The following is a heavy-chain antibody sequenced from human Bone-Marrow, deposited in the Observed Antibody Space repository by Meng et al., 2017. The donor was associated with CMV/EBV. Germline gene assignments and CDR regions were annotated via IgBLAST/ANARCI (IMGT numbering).Heavy chain of an antibody. Sequence: GGSLRLSCAAPGFTVSSNYMSWVRQAPGKGLEWVSVIYSGGSTYYADSVKGRFTISRDNSKNTLYLQMNSLRAVDTAVYYCAREIRGLARGYYYYGMDVWGQGTTVNVAS. D-gene: IGHD3-16*01. V-gene: IGHV3-53*01. J-gene: IGHJ6*01. CDR1: GFTVSSNY. CDR2: IYSGGST. CDR3: AREIRGLARGYYYYGMDV.